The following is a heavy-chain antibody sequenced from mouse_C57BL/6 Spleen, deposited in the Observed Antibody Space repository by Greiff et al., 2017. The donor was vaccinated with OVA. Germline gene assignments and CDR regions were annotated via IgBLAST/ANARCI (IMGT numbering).Heavy chain of an antibody. Sequence: QVQLKQSGAELVKPGASVKISCKASGYAFSSYWMNWVKQRPGKGLEWIGQIYPGDGDTNYNGKFKGKATLTADKSSSTAYMQLSSLTSEDSAVYFCARINDGYYGGGMDYWGQGTSVTVSS. D-gene: IGHD2-3*01. J-gene: IGHJ4*01. V-gene: IGHV1-80*01. CDR2: IYPGDGDT. CDR1: GYAFSSYW. CDR3: ARINDGYYGGGMDY.